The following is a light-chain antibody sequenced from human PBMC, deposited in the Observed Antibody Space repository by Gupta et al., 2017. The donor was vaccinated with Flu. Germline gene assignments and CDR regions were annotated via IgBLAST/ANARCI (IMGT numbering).Light chain of an antibody. CDR3: SSYTSSYTFV. CDR2: EVS. CDR1: SSDVGTYNR. V-gene: IGLV2-18*02. Sequence: QSALTQPPSVSGSPGQSVTISCTGTSSDVGTYNRVSWYQQSPGTAPKLMIYEVSNRLSGVPDRFSGSKSGNTASLTISGLQGEDEADYYCSSYTSSYTFVFGTGTKVTVL. J-gene: IGLJ1*01.